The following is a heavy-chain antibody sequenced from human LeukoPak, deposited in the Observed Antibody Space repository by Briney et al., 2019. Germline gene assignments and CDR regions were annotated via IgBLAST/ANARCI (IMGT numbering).Heavy chain of an antibody. CDR1: GFTVSSNY. J-gene: IGHJ4*02. CDR2: IYSGGST. V-gene: IGHV3-66*02. CDR3: ATGTYGDYLDY. Sequence: PGGSLRLSCAASGFTVSSNYMSWVRQAPGKGLEWVSVIYSGGSTYYADSVKGRFTISRDNPRNTLYLQMNSLRAEDTAVYYCATGTYGDYLDYWGQGTLVTVSS. D-gene: IGHD4-17*01.